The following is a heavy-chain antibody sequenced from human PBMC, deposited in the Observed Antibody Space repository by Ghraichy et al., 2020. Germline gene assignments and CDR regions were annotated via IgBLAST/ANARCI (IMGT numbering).Heavy chain of an antibody. V-gene: IGHV1-69*13. D-gene: IGHD3-10*01. CDR2: IIPIFGTA. CDR1: GGTFSSYA. CDR3: ARGRVRGQWTRSYYGMDV. Sequence: SVKVSCKASGGTFSSYAISWVRQAPGQGLEWMGGIIPIFGTANYAQKFQGRVTITADESTSTGYMELSSLRSEDTAVYYCARGRVRGQWTRSYYGMDVWGQGTTVTVSS. J-gene: IGHJ6*02.